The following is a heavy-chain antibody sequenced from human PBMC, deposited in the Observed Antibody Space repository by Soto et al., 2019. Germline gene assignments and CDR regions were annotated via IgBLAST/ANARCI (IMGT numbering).Heavy chain of an antibody. Sequence: QVQLQESGPGLVKPSETLSLTCTVSGGSISSYYWSWIRQPPGKGLEWIGYIYYSGSTNYNPSLKSRVTISVDTSKNQFSLKLSSVTAADTAVYYCARSGLTGQNWFDPWGQGTLVTVSS. CDR3: ARSGLTGQNWFDP. V-gene: IGHV4-59*01. D-gene: IGHD7-27*01. CDR2: IYYSGST. CDR1: GGSISSYY. J-gene: IGHJ5*02.